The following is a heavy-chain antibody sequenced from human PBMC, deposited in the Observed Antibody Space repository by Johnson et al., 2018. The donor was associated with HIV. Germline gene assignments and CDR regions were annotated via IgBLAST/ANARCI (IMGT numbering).Heavy chain of an antibody. Sequence: VQLVESGGGLVQPGGSLRLSCAASEFMFSNYWMHWVRQAPGKGLVWVSRINSEGSSTDSADSVKGRFTISRDNAKNTLYLQMNSLRAEDTAVYYCARAASQQQLKVPFDIWGQGTMVTVSS. J-gene: IGHJ3*02. CDR2: INSEGSST. V-gene: IGHV3-74*01. CDR3: ARAASQQQLKVPFDI. D-gene: IGHD6-13*01. CDR1: EFMFSNYW.